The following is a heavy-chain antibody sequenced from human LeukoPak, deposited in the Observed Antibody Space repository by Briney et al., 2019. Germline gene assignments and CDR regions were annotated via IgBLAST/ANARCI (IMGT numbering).Heavy chain of an antibody. D-gene: IGHD5-24*01. CDR1: SGSISSHY. CDR2: IYYSGST. J-gene: IGHJ4*02. CDR3: ARSEDGYNIGYFDY. Sequence: SETLSLTCTVSSGSISSHYWSWIRQPPGKGLEWIGYIYYSGSTNYNPSLKSRVTISVDTSKNQFSLKLSSVTAADTAVYYCARSEDGYNIGYFDYWGQGTLVTVSS. V-gene: IGHV4-59*11.